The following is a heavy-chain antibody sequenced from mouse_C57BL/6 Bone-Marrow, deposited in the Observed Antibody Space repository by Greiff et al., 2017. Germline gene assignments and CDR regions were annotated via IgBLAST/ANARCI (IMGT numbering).Heavy chain of an antibody. D-gene: IGHD1-1*01. Sequence: QVQLQQPGAELVKPGASVKLSCKASGYTFTSYWMHWVKQRPGRGLEWIGRIDPNSGGTKYNEKFKSKATLTVDKPSSTAYMQLSSLTSEDSAVYYCARSGSFITTVANYFDYWGQGTTLTVSS. J-gene: IGHJ2*01. V-gene: IGHV1-72*01. CDR1: GYTFTSYW. CDR2: IDPNSGGT. CDR3: ARSGSFITTVANYFDY.